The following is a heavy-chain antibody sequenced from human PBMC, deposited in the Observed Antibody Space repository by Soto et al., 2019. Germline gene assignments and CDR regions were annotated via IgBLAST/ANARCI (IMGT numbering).Heavy chain of an antibody. D-gene: IGHD2-2*01. J-gene: IGHJ3*01. Sequence: SETLSLTCSVSGGSVSTGNYYWSLVRQHPGKGLEWIAYIYYSGSTYYTPSLKSRVTMSVDTSKNQFSLKLSSVTAADTAIYYCARDCSSTTYPLFGAFDFWGPGTKVTVSS. V-gene: IGHV4-31*03. CDR1: GGSVSTGNYY. CDR3: ARDCSSTTYPLFGAFDF. CDR2: IYYSGST.